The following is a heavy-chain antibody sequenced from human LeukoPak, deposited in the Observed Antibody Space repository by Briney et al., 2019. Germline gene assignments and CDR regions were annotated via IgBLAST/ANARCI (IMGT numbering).Heavy chain of an antibody. V-gene: IGHV1-69*05. CDR3: ASYPVVPVAMGIYGMDV. CDR2: IIPIFGTA. CDR1: GGTFSSYA. J-gene: IGHJ6*02. Sequence: AASVKVSCKATGGTFSSYAISWVRQAPGQGLEWMGGIIPIFGTANYAQKFQGRVTITTDESTSTAYMELSSLRSEDTAVYYCASYPVVPVAMGIYGMDVWGQGTTVTVSS. D-gene: IGHD2-2*01.